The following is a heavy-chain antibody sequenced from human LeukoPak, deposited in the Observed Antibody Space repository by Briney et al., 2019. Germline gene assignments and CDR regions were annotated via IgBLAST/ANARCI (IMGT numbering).Heavy chain of an antibody. CDR1: GYTFTGYY. CDR3: ARDRADELYYYYYYMDV. CDR2: INPNSGGT. Sequence: ASVKVSCKASGYTFTGYYMHWVRQAPGQGLEWMGWINPNSGGTNYAQKFQGRVTMTRDTSISTAYMELSRLRSDDTAVYYCARDRADELYYYYYYMDVWGKGTTVTISS. D-gene: IGHD1-26*01. J-gene: IGHJ6*03. V-gene: IGHV1-2*02.